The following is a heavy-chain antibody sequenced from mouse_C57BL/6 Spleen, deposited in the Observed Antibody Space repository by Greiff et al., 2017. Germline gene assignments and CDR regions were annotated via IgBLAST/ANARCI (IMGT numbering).Heavy chain of an antibody. V-gene: IGHV1-26*01. CDR3: ARDDGSLYYYAMDY. D-gene: IGHD6-1*01. Sequence: EVQLQQSGPELVKPGASVKISCKASGYTFTDYYMNWVKQSHGKSLEWIGDINPNNGGTSYNQKFKGKATLTVDKSSSTAYMELRSLTSEDSAVYYCARDDGSLYYYAMDYWGQGASGTVSS. J-gene: IGHJ4*01. CDR1: GYTFTDYY. CDR2: INPNNGGT.